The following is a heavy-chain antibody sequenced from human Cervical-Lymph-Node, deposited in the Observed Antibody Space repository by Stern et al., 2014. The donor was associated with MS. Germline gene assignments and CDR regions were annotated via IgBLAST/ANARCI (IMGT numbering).Heavy chain of an antibody. CDR3: ARGGRDGYKKVDY. D-gene: IGHD5-24*01. J-gene: IGHJ4*02. CDR1: GFTFSSYA. CDR2: ISYDGSNK. V-gene: IGHV3-30*01. Sequence: QVQLVQSGGGVVQPGRSLRLSCAASGFTFSSYAMHWVRQAPGKGLEWVAVISYDGSNKYYADSVKGRFTISRDNSKNTLYLQMNSLRAEDTAVYYCARGGRDGYKKVDYWGQGTLVTVSS.